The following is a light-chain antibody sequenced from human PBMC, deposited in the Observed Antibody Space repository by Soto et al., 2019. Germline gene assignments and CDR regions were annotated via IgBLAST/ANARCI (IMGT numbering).Light chain of an antibody. CDR2: GAS. V-gene: IGKV3-15*01. J-gene: IGKJ1*01. CDR1: QSVRSN. Sequence: TLSEYPGVGKTPSCRARQSVRSNLAWYQQKPGQAPRLLIYGASTRATGIPSRFSGSGSGTEVTRTGISLESEDFAIWDCHQYNGWTGTFGRGTKVDIK. CDR3: HQYNGWTGT.